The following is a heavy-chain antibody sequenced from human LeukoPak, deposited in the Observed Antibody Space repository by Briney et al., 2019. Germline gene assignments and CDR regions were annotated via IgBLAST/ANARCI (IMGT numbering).Heavy chain of an antibody. V-gene: IGHV3-48*03. CDR1: GFPFSSYE. D-gene: IGHD3-10*01. CDR3: ASRYYYVSGTLDY. CDR2: ISSSGSVI. J-gene: IGHJ4*02. Sequence: GGSLRLSCAASGFPFSSYEMNWVRQAPGKGLEWVSYISSSGSVIYYADSVKGRFTISRDNAKNSLYLQMNSLRAEDTAVYYCASRYYYVSGTLDYWGQGTLVTVSS.